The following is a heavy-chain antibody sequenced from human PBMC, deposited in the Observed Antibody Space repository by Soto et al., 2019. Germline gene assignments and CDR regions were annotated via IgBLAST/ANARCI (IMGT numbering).Heavy chain of an antibody. CDR2: INPSGGST. Sequence: GASVNVSCKASGYTFTSYYMHWVRQAPGQGLEWMGIINPSGGSTSYAQKFQGRVTMTRDTSTSTVYMELSSLRSEDTAVYYCAVADSSGWYVDYWGQGTLVTVSS. J-gene: IGHJ4*02. CDR3: AVADSSGWYVDY. D-gene: IGHD6-19*01. V-gene: IGHV1-46*01. CDR1: GYTFTSYY.